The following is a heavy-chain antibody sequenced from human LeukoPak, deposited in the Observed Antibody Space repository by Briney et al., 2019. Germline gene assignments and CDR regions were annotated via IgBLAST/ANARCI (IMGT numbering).Heavy chain of an antibody. CDR2: INPNSGGT. CDR3: ARDTVIARYCSSTSCSPDY. D-gene: IGHD2-2*01. CDR1: GYTFTGYY. Sequence: ASVKVSFKASGYTFTGYYMHWVRQAPGQGLEWMGRINPNSGGTNYAQKFQGRVTMTRDTSISTAYMELSRLRSDDTAVYYCARDTVIARYCSSTSCSPDYWGQGTLVTVSS. V-gene: IGHV1-2*06. J-gene: IGHJ4*02.